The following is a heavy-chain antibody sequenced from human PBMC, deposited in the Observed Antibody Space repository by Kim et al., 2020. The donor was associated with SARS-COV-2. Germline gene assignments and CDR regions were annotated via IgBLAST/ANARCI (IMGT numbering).Heavy chain of an antibody. CDR3: VRADCTSASCYRIYYNMDV. D-gene: IGHD2-2*01. CDR1: GFTFSSYS. Sequence: GGSPRLSCAASGFTFSSYSMSWVRHAPGKGLEWLSYISSSSSTIYYADSVKGRFTISRDNANNSLYLQMNSLRDEDTAVYYCVRADCTSASCYRIYYNMDVWGQGTTVTISS. CDR2: ISSSSSTI. V-gene: IGHV3-48*02. J-gene: IGHJ6*02.